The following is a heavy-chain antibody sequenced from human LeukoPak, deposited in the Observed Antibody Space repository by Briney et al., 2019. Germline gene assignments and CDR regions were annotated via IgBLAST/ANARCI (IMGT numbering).Heavy chain of an antibody. CDR1: GFTFSSYA. J-gene: IGHJ4*02. D-gene: IGHD3-10*01. V-gene: IGHV3-23*01. CDR3: AKALSYYGSGFDY. CDR2: ISGSGGST. Sequence: GGSLRLSCAASGFTFSSYAMSWVRRAPGKGLEWVSAISGSGGSTYYADSVKGRFTISRDNSKNTLYLQMNSLRAEDTAIYYCAKALSYYGSGFDYWGQGTLVTVSS.